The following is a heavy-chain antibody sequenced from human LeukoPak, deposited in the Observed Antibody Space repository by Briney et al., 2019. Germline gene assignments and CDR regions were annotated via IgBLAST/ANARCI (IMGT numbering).Heavy chain of an antibody. CDR2: VYPGDSDT. CDR3: ARGAGGHYHYYYMDV. Sequence: GESLKISCKASEYSFTNYWIGWVRQTPGKGLEWMGVVYPGDSDTRYSPPFQGQITTSADKSINTAYLQWSSLKASDTAMYYCARGAGGHYHYYYMDVWGKGTAVTVSS. V-gene: IGHV5-51*01. D-gene: IGHD3-16*01. J-gene: IGHJ6*03. CDR1: EYSFTNYW.